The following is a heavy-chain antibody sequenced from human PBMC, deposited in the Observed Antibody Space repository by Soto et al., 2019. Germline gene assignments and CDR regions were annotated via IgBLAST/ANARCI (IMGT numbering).Heavy chain of an antibody. J-gene: IGHJ4*02. V-gene: IGHV3-21*01. Sequence: VGSRRHSYIVAEFTFSSHSMDLVHEAPGKGLEWVSSITTSSDSIYYTDSVKGRFTLSRDNAKNSLFLQMNSLRAEDTAVYYCARSTRGFSYGKIDSWGQGTLVTVAS. D-gene: IGHD5-18*01. CDR3: ARSTRGFSYGKIDS. CDR1: EFTFSSHS. CDR2: ITTSSDSI.